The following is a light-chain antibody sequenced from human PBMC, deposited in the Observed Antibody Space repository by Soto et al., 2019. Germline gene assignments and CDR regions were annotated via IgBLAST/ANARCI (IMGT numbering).Light chain of an antibody. CDR1: QNISKY. J-gene: IGKJ1*01. Sequence: DIQMTQSPSSLSASVGDRVTITCRASQNISKYLNWYQQRAWKAPNLLIYSVSTLESWVPSRFSGSGSGTDFTLTVSSLQPEDFGSYYCQQSYSTAWTFGQGTRVDIK. V-gene: IGKV1-39*01. CDR3: QQSYSTAWT. CDR2: SVS.